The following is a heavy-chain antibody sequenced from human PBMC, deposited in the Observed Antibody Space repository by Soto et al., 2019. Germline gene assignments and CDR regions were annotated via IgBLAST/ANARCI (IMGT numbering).Heavy chain of an antibody. V-gene: IGHV3-74*01. CDR2: IDHDGPT. D-gene: IGHD2-15*01. J-gene: IGHJ4*02. CDR3: VRGSHGDY. Sequence: EVQLVESGGGLVQPGGSLRLSWAGSGFTVSNYWMHWVRQAPGKGLEWVSRIDHDGPTDYADSVRGRFTISRDNAENTLYLQMNSLSPEDTAVYYCVRGSHGDYWGQGTLVTVSS. CDR1: GFTVSNYW.